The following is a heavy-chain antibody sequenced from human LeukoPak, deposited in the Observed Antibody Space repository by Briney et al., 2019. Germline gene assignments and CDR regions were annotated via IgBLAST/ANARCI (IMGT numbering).Heavy chain of an antibody. V-gene: IGHV4-30-4*01. Sequence: SETLSLTCTVSGGSIGSSDYYWSWIRQPPGKGLEWIGYIFYSGSTHYNPSLRSRVTISLDTSKNQFSLKLSSVTAADTAVYYYARDSVAAIGTGYYYYGMDVWGQGTTVTVSS. CDR3: ARDSVAAIGTGYYYYGMDV. CDR1: GGSIGSSDYY. J-gene: IGHJ6*02. CDR2: IFYSGST. D-gene: IGHD1-1*01.